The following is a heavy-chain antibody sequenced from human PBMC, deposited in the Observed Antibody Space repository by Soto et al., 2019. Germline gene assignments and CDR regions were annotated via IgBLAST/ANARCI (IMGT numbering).Heavy chain of an antibody. V-gene: IGHV3-23*01. CDR3: ARLPYVTAIPILIDH. J-gene: IGHJ4*02. CDR2: ISGSGGNT. Sequence: LRLSCAASTFTFSRHAMTWVRQAPGKGLEWVSSISGSGGNTYYADSVKGRFTISRDNSNNMLYLQMSSLRADDTAEYYCARLPYVTAIPILIDHWGQGALVTVSS. D-gene: IGHD2-21*02. CDR1: TFTFSRHA.